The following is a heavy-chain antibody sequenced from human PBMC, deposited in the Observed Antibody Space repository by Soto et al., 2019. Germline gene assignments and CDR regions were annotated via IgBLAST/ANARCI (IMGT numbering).Heavy chain of an antibody. J-gene: IGHJ4*02. V-gene: IGHV3-30*18. CDR1: GFTFSSYG. D-gene: IGHD6-13*01. CDR2: ISYDGSNK. Sequence: PGGSLRLSCAASGFTFSSYGMHWVRQAPGKGLEWVAVISYDGSNKYYADSVKGRFTISRDNSKNTLYLQMNSLRAEDTAVYYCAKEPGYSSSWPLLYFDYWGQGTLVTVSS. CDR3: AKEPGYSSSWPLLYFDY.